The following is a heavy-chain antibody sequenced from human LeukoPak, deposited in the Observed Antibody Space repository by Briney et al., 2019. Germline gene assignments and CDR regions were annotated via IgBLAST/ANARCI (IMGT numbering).Heavy chain of an antibody. D-gene: IGHD1-26*01. V-gene: IGHV3-21*01. CDR3: ARGRYSGSYLLDY. CDR2: ISSGRTYR. J-gene: IGHJ4*02. Sequence: PGGSLRLSCAASGFTFSTYNMNWVRQAPGTGLEWVYSISSGRTYRYYAASVKGRFTISRDNAKNSLYLQMNGLRAEDTALYYCARGRYSGSYLLDYWGQGTLVTVSS. CDR1: GFTFSTYN.